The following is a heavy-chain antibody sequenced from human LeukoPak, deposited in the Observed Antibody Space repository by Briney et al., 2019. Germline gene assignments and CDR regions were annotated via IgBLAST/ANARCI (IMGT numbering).Heavy chain of an antibody. CDR1: GYTFTSYG. CDR2: ISAYNGNT. CDR3: ARDVYCSSTSCYSWFDP. D-gene: IGHD2-2*02. J-gene: IGHJ5*02. V-gene: IGHV1-18*01. Sequence: ASVKVSCKASGYTFTSYGISWVRQAPGQGLEWMGWISAYNGNTNYAQKLQGRVTMTTDTSTSTAYMELRSLRSDDTAVYYCARDVYCSSTSCYSWFDPWGQGTLVTVSS.